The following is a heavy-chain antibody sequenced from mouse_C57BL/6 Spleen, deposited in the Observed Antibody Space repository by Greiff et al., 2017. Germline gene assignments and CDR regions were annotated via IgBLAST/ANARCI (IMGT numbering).Heavy chain of an antibody. CDR3: TRDSSGYVYFDY. D-gene: IGHD3-2*02. CDR2: ISSGGAYI. J-gene: IGHJ2*01. Sequence: EVKLMESGAGLVKPGGSLKLSCAASGFTFSSYALSWVRQTPEKRLEWVAYISSGGAYIYYAATVKGRFTISRDNSRNTLYLQMSSLKSEDTAMYYCTRDSSGYVYFDYWGQGTTLTVSS. V-gene: IGHV5-9-1*02. CDR1: GFTFSSYA.